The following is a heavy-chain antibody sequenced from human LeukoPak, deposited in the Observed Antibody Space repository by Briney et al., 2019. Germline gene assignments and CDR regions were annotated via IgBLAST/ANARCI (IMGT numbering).Heavy chain of an antibody. CDR1: GFSFSSYS. J-gene: IGHJ4*02. V-gene: IGHV3-48*02. CDR3: ARDSYGSSGYYYVSDY. D-gene: IGHD3-22*01. Sequence: GGSLRLSCAASGFSFSSYSMNWVRQAPGKGLEWVSYIRSSSSTIYYADSVKGRFTISRDNAKNSLYLRMNSLRDEDTAVYYCARDSYGSSGYYYVSDYWGQGTLVTVSS. CDR2: IRSSSSTI.